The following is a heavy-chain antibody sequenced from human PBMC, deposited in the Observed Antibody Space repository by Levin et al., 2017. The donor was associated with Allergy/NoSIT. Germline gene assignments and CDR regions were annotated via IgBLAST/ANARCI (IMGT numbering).Heavy chain of an antibody. Sequence: SETLSLTCTVSGGSIRGGNYYWTWIRQHPGKGLEWIGYIHSSGTTYSNPSLKSRVTISIDTSKNEFSLSLTSVTAADTAVYYCARESWESESDNYYHGMDVWGQGTTVTVSS. CDR1: GGSIRGGNYY. J-gene: IGHJ6*02. CDR3: ARESWESESDNYYHGMDV. V-gene: IGHV4-31*03. D-gene: IGHD1-26*01. CDR2: IHSSGTT.